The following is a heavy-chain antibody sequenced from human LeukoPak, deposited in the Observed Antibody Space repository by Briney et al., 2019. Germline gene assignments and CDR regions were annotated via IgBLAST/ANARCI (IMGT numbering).Heavy chain of an antibody. CDR3: ARDLRTPGFFDY. CDR1: GFTFNNYW. V-gene: IGHV3-7*01. Sequence: GGSLRLSCAASGFTFNNYWMNWVRQAPGKGLEWVANIEQDESEKYYVDSVKSRFTISRDNAKNSLSLQMNSLRAEDTAVYYCARDLRTPGFFDYWGQGTLVTVSS. CDR2: IEQDESEK. J-gene: IGHJ4*02.